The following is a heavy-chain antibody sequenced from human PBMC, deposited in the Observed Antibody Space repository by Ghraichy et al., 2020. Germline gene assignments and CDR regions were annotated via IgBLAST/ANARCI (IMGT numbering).Heavy chain of an antibody. CDR2: IYYSGNT. Sequence: SETLSLTCTVSGGSISSYYWSWIRQPPGKGLEWIGYIYYSGNTNYNPSLKSRVTISIDPSKNQFSLKLSSVTAADTAVYYCARVGDSNFDYWGQGTLVTVSS. V-gene: IGHV4-59*01. J-gene: IGHJ4*02. CDR3: ARVGDSNFDY. D-gene: IGHD2-21*02. CDR1: GGSISSYY.